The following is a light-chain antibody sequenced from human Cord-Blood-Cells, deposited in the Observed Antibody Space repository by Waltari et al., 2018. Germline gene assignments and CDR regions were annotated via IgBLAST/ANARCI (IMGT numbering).Light chain of an antibody. Sequence: QSALTQPASVSGSLAQSITISCTGTSSDVGGYNYVSWYQQHPGKAPKRMIYYVSKRHSGISNRFSGSKSGNTASLTISGLQAEDEADYYCSSYTSSSTLFGGGTKLTVL. V-gene: IGLV2-14*01. CDR1: SSDVGGYNY. CDR3: SSYTSSSTL. J-gene: IGLJ2*01. CDR2: YVS.